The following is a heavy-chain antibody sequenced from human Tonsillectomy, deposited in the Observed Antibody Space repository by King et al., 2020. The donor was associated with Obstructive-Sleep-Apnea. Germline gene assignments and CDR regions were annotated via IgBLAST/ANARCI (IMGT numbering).Heavy chain of an antibody. D-gene: IGHD3-9*01. CDR2: MKQDGGEK. CDR3: ARDLTEAFDI. J-gene: IGHJ3*02. Sequence: VQLVESGGGLVQPGGSLRLSCAASRFTFSSYWMSWVRQAPGKGLEWVANMKQDGGEKYYVDSVKGRFTISRDNAKNSLSLQMNSLSAEDTAVYYCARDLTEAFDIWGQGTMVTVSS. CDR1: RFTFSSYW. V-gene: IGHV3-7*01.